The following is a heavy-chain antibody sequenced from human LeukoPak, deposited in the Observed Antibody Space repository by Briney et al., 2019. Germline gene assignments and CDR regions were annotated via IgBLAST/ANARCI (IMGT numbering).Heavy chain of an antibody. CDR3: ARDTASGYYDILTGQSWFDP. D-gene: IGHD3-9*01. Sequence: SETLSLTCTVSGGSISSSSYYWGWIRQPPGKGLEWIGSIYYSGSTYYNPSLKSRVTISVDTSKNQFSLKLSSVTAADTAVYYCARDTASGYYDILTGQSWFDPWGQGTLVTVSS. V-gene: IGHV4-39*07. J-gene: IGHJ5*02. CDR2: IYYSGST. CDR1: GGSISSSSYY.